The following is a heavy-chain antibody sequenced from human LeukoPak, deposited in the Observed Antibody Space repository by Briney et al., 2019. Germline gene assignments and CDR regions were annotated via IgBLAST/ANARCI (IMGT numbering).Heavy chain of an antibody. V-gene: IGHV4-34*01. CDR2: INHSGST. D-gene: IGHD1-20*01. CDR1: GGSFSGYY. Sequence: SETLSHTCAVYGGSFSGYYWSWIRQPPGKGLEWIGEINHSGSTNYNPSLKSRVTISVDTSKNQFSLKLSSVTAADTAVYYCARAKAGDDNWVFDPWGQGTLVTVSS. J-gene: IGHJ5*02. CDR3: ARAKAGDDNWVFDP.